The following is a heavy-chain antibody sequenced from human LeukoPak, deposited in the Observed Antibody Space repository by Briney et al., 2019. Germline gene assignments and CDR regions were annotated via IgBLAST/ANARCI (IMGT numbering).Heavy chain of an antibody. V-gene: IGHV3-7*04. CDR2: IKQDGGEK. D-gene: IGHD5-24*01. CDR1: GFTFSSYE. Sequence: GGSLRLSCAASGFTFSSYEMNWVRQAPGKGLEWVANIKQDGGEKYYVDSVKGRFTISRDNAKNSLYLQMNSPRPEDTAVYYCAGRGDGNLYYFDHWGQGTLVTASS. CDR3: AGRGDGNLYYFDH. J-gene: IGHJ4*02.